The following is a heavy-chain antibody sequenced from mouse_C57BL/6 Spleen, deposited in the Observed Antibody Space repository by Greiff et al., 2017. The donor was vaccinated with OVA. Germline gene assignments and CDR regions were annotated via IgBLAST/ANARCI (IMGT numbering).Heavy chain of an antibody. D-gene: IGHD3-1*01. CDR2: ISDGGSYT. V-gene: IGHV5-4*01. Sequence: EVKVVESGGGLVKPGGSLKLSCAASGFTFSSYAMSWVRQTPEKRLEWVATISDGGSYTYYPDNVKGRFTISRDNAKNNLYLQMSHLKSEDTAMYYCARDRGYNWGQGTTLTVSS. J-gene: IGHJ2*01. CDR3: ARDRGYN. CDR1: GFTFSSYA.